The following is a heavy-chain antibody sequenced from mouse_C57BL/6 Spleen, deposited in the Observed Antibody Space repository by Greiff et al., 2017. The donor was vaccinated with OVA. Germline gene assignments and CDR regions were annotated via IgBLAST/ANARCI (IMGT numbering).Heavy chain of an antibody. D-gene: IGHD2-3*01. CDR1: GYTFTDYN. Sequence: EVQLQQSGPELVKPGASVKIPCKASGYTFTDYNMDWVKQSHGKSLEWIGDINPNNGGTIYNQKFKGKATLTVDKSSSTAYMELRSLTSEDTAVYYCARGDGYYYYFDYWGQGTTLTVSS. J-gene: IGHJ2*01. V-gene: IGHV1-18*01. CDR3: ARGDGYYYYFDY. CDR2: INPNNGGT.